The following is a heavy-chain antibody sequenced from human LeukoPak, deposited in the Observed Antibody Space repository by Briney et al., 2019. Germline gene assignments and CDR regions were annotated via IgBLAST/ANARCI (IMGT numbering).Heavy chain of an antibody. J-gene: IGHJ5*02. V-gene: IGHV4-30-2*01. D-gene: IGHD6-13*01. CDR3: ARDSSSSWYRWFDP. CDR1: GGSISSGGYY. Sequence: SQTLSLTCTVSGGSISSGGYYWSWIRQPPGKGLEWIGYIYHSGSTYYNPSLKSRVTISVDRSKNQFSLKLSSVTAADTAVYYCARDSSSSWYRWFDPWGQGTLVTVSS. CDR2: IYHSGST.